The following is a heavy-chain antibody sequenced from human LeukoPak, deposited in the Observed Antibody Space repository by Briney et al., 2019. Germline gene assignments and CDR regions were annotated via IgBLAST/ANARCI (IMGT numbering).Heavy chain of an antibody. CDR2: IWSDGSNK. V-gene: IGHV3-30*02. D-gene: IGHD2-2*02. CDR1: GFTFSTYG. J-gene: IGHJ6*02. CDR3: AKSIPAAIHYYYGMDV. Sequence: GGSLRLSCAASGFTFSTYGMHWVRQAPGKGLEWVAVIWSDGSNKYYADSVKGRFTISRDNSKNTLYLQMNSLRAEDTAVYYCAKSIPAAIHYYYGMDVWGQGTTVTVSS.